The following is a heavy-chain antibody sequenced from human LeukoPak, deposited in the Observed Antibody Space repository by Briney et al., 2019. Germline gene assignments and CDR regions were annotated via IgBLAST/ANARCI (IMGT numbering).Heavy chain of an antibody. D-gene: IGHD3-22*01. Sequence: SATLSLTCPVSGGSISSYYWSWIRQPPGKGLEWIGYIYYSGSTNYNPSLKSRVTISVDTSKNQFSLKLSSVTAADTAVYYCARRRYYYDSSGREFDYWGQGTLVTVSS. J-gene: IGHJ4*02. CDR3: ARRRYYYDSSGREFDY. V-gene: IGHV4-59*01. CDR1: GGSISSYY. CDR2: IYYSGST.